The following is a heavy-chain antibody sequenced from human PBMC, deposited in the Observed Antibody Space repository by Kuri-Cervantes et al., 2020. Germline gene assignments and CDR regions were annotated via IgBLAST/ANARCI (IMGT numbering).Heavy chain of an antibody. Sequence: ASVKVSCKASGYTFTSYAMHWVRQAPGQRLEWMGWIDAGNGNTKYSQKFQGRVTITRDTSASTAYMGLSSLRSEDTAVYYCARRNRGSTLRTWFDPWGQGTLVTVSS. D-gene: IGHD2/OR15-2a*01. CDR1: GYTFTSYA. V-gene: IGHV1-3*01. J-gene: IGHJ5*02. CDR3: ARRNRGSTLRTWFDP. CDR2: IDAGNGNT.